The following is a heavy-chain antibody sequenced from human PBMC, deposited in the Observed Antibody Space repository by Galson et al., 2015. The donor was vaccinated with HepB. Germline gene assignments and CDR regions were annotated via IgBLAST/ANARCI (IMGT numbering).Heavy chain of an antibody. D-gene: IGHD6-13*01. J-gene: IGHJ6*02. CDR1: GFTFSSYW. V-gene: IGHV3-7*03. Sequence: SLRLSCAASGFTFSSYWMSWVRQAPGKGLEWVANIKQDGSEKYYVDSVKGRFTISRDNAKNSLYLQMNSLRAEDTAVYYCARFLAAAGLDYYYYGMDVWGQGTTVTVSS. CDR2: IKQDGSEK. CDR3: ARFLAAAGLDYYYYGMDV.